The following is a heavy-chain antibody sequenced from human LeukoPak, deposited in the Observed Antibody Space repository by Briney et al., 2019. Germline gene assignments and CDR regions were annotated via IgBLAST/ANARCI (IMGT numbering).Heavy chain of an antibody. CDR2: IIPIFGTA. CDR1: GGTFSRYA. Sequence: ASVKVSCKASGGTFSRYAISWVRQAPGQGLEWMGGIIPIFGTANYAQKFQGRVTITADKSTSTAYMELSSLRSEDTAVYYCARRSSGWEGNWFDPWGQGTLVTVSA. V-gene: IGHV1-69*06. J-gene: IGHJ5*02. D-gene: IGHD6-19*01. CDR3: ARRSSGWEGNWFDP.